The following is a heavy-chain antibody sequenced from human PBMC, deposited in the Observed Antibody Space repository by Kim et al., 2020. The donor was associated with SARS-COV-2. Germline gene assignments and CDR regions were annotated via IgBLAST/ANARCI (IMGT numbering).Heavy chain of an antibody. J-gene: IGHJ6*02. V-gene: IGHV3-74*01. D-gene: IGHD4-4*01. Sequence: ADSVKGRFPISRDNAKNTLYLQMNSMRAEDTAVYYCTRDRSNYGNYGMDVWGQGTTVTVSS. CDR3: TRDRSNYGNYGMDV.